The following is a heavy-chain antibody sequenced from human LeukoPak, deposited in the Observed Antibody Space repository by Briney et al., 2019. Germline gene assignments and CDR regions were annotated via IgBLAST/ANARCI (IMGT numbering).Heavy chain of an antibody. D-gene: IGHD3-3*01. Sequence: TSETLSLTCAVYGGSFSGYYWSWIRQPPGKGLEWIGEINHSGSTNYNPSLKSRVTISVGTSKNQFSLKLSSVTAADTAVYYCARGSIFGVVRPFDYWGQGTLVTVSS. CDR3: ARGSIFGVVRPFDY. V-gene: IGHV4-34*01. CDR1: GGSFSGYY. CDR2: INHSGST. J-gene: IGHJ4*02.